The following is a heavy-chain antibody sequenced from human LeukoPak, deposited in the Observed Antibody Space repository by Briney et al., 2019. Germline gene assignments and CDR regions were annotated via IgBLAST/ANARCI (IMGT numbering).Heavy chain of an antibody. J-gene: IGHJ3*01. V-gene: IGHV3-11*04. CDR2: ISGTGSTM. CDR3: ARGLIEADAFDF. CDR1: GFDFSDFY. Sequence: PGGSLRLSCAASGFDFSDFYMTWIRQAPGEGLVWLSYISGTGSTMTYADSVKGRFTISRDNAKNSLYLQMNSLRAEDTAIYYCARGLIEADAFDFWGQGTMVTVSS.